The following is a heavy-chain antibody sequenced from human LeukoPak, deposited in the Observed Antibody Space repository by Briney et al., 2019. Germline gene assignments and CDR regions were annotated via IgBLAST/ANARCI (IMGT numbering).Heavy chain of an antibody. Sequence: GGSLRPSCAASGFTFSTYSMNWVRQAPGKGLEWVSSISSSSSYIYYADSVKGRFTISRDNAKKSLYLQMNSLRAEDTAVYYCARDYYGSGSGDVWGQGTTVTVSS. D-gene: IGHD3-10*01. V-gene: IGHV3-21*01. CDR2: ISSSSSYI. J-gene: IGHJ6*02. CDR1: GFTFSTYS. CDR3: ARDYYGSGSGDV.